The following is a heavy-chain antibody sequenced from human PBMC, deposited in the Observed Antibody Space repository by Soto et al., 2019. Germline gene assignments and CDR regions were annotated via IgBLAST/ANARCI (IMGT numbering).Heavy chain of an antibody. J-gene: IGHJ6*02. Sequence: GGTLRLSCAASGFTFSSYSMNWVRQAPGKGLEWVSSISSSSRYIYYADSVKGRFTISRDNAKNSPYLQMNSLRAEATAEYYRARDSIGWYGSYYYYGMGVWGQGTTVTVSS. V-gene: IGHV3-21*01. CDR2: ISSSSRYI. CDR3: ARDSIGWYGSYYYYGMGV. CDR1: GFTFSSYS. D-gene: IGHD6-19*01.